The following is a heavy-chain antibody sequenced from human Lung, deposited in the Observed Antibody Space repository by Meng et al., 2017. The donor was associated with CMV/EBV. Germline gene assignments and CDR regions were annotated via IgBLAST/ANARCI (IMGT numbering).Heavy chain of an antibody. Sequence: YAICNNGVTGVLRAPGEGAQWMGWISGYNGNTKYAQKFQGRVSMTADTSTSTVYMELRSLTSDDTAVCYCARVAYFNSGYPNWFDRWGQGXRVTVSS. CDR3: ARVAYFNSGYPNWFDR. V-gene: IGHV1-18*01. CDR1: YAICNNG. J-gene: IGHJ5*02. D-gene: IGHD6-13*01. CDR2: ISGYNGNT.